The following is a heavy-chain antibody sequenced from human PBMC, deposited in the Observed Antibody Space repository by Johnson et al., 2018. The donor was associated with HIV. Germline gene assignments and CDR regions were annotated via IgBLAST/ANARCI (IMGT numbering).Heavy chain of an antibody. CDR3: AREGIAARLAAFDI. Sequence: QVQLVESGGGLVKPGGSLRLSCAASGFTFGDYYMSWIRQAPGKGLEYVSAISSSGSTIYYADSVKGRFTISRDNAKNSLYLQMNSLRAEDTAVYYCAREGIAARLAAFDIWGQGTMVTVSS. CDR1: GFTFGDYY. CDR2: ISSSGSTI. D-gene: IGHD6-6*01. V-gene: IGHV3-11*01. J-gene: IGHJ3*02.